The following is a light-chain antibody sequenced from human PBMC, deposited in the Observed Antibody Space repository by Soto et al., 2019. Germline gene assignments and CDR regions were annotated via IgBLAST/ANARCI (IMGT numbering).Light chain of an antibody. CDR3: GTWDSSLSVYV. Sequence: QSVLTQPPSVSAAPGQKVTISCSGSSSNIGKNYVSWYQQVPGTAPKLLIYEDNIRLSGIPDRFSGSKSGTSATLGITGLQTGDEADYYCGTWDSSLSVYVFGTGTKLTVL. CDR2: EDN. J-gene: IGLJ1*01. CDR1: SSNIGKNY. V-gene: IGLV1-51*02.